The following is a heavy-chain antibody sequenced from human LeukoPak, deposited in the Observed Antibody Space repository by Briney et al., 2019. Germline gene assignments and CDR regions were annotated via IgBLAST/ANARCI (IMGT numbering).Heavy chain of an antibody. D-gene: IGHD1-26*01. CDR1: GGSISSYY. Sequence: SETLSLTCTVSGGSISSYYLSWIRQPAGKGLEWIGRIYTSGSTNYNPSLKGRVTMSVDTSKNQFSLKLSSVTAADTAVYYCARFVVGATENDYYYYMDVWGKGTTVTVSS. CDR3: ARFVVGATENDYYYYMDV. CDR2: IYTSGST. J-gene: IGHJ6*03. V-gene: IGHV4-4*07.